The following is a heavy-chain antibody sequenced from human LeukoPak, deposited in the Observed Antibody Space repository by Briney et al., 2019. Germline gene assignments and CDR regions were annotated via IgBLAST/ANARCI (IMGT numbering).Heavy chain of an antibody. CDR2: IYYSGST. CDR1: GGSISSGDYY. Sequence: SETLSLTCTVSGGSISSGDYYWSWIRQPPGKGLEWIGYIYYSGSTYYNPSLKSRVTISVDTSKNQFSLKLSSVTAADTAVYYCAREVSRWPYYFDYWGQGTLVTVSP. J-gene: IGHJ4*02. V-gene: IGHV4-30-4*01. CDR3: AREVSRWPYYFDY. D-gene: IGHD4-23*01.